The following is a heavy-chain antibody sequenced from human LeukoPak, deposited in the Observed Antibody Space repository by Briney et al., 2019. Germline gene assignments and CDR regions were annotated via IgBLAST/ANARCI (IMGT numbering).Heavy chain of an antibody. CDR2: INYSGST. CDR1: GGSFSGYY. J-gene: IGHJ6*03. CDR3: ASGRLYYDSSGDHYYYMDV. Sequence: SETLSLTCAVFGGSFSGYYWNWIRQPPGKGLEWIGEINYSGSTNYNPSLKSRVTISVDTSNNQFALKVYSVTAADTAVYYCASGRLYYDSSGDHYYYMDVWGKGTTVTVSS. D-gene: IGHD3-22*01. V-gene: IGHV4-34*01.